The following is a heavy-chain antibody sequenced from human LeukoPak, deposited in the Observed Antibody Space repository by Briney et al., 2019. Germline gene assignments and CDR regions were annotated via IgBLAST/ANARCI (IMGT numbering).Heavy chain of an antibody. CDR1: GGTFSSYA. J-gene: IGHJ4*02. D-gene: IGHD6-13*01. CDR3: AREAGIAAAGTGFDY. Sequence: SVKVSCKASGGTFSSYAISWVRQAPGQGLEWMGGIIPIFGTANYAQKFQGRVTITADESTSTAYMELSSLGSEDTAVYYCAREAGIAAAGTGFDYWGQGTLVTVPS. V-gene: IGHV1-69*13. CDR2: IIPIFGTA.